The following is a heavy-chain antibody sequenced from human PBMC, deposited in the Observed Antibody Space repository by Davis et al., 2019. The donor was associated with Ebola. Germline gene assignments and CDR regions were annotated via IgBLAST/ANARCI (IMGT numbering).Heavy chain of an antibody. J-gene: IGHJ4*02. V-gene: IGHV4-59*01. CDR1: GGSINNYF. CDR3: ARSHSDWLLPFDY. CDR2: IYYSGST. D-gene: IGHD3-9*01. Sequence: SETLSLTCTVSGGSINNYFWSWIRQPPGEGLEWIGHIYYSGSTDYSPSLGGRATILLDTSKNQFSLRLSSVTAADTAIYYCARSHSDWLLPFDYWGQGTLATVSS.